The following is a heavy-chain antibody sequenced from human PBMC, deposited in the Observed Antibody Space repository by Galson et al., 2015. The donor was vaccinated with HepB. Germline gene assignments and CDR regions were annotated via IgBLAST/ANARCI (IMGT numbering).Heavy chain of an antibody. Sequence: SLRLSCAASGFTFSSYSMNWVRQAPGKGLEWVSSISSSSDYIYYADSVKGRFTISRDNAKNSLYLQMNSLRAEDTAVYYCARDPPLGTPFDYWGQGTLVTVSS. D-gene: IGHD7-27*01. V-gene: IGHV3-21*01. CDR2: ISSSSDYI. CDR1: GFTFSSYS. CDR3: ARDPPLGTPFDY. J-gene: IGHJ4*02.